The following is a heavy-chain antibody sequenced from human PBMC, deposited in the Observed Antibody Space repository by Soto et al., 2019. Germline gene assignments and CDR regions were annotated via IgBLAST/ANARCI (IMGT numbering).Heavy chain of an antibody. Sequence: PSETLSLTCAVYGGSFSGYYWSWIRQPPGKGLEWIGEINHSGSTNYNPSLKSRVTISVDTSKNQFSLKLSSVTAADTAVYYCARGRRGIGYCSSTSCYKVSKNPPYFDYWGQGTLVTV. V-gene: IGHV4-34*01. J-gene: IGHJ4*02. CDR2: INHSGST. CDR3: ARGRRGIGYCSSTSCYKVSKNPPYFDY. D-gene: IGHD2-2*02. CDR1: GGSFSGYY.